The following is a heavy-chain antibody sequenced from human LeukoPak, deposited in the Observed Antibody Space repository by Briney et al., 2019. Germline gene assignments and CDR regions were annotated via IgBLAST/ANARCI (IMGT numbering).Heavy chain of an antibody. CDR2: ISGSGGST. J-gene: IGHJ4*02. CDR1: GFTFSSYA. Sequence: GGSLRLSCAASGFTFSSYAMSWVRQAPGKGLEWVSAISGSGGSTYYADSVKGRFTISRDNSKNTLYLQMNSLRAEDTAVYYCAKESYVWGGYLQRGFDYWGQGTLVTVSS. D-gene: IGHD3-16*02. CDR3: AKESYVWGGYLQRGFDY. V-gene: IGHV3-23*01.